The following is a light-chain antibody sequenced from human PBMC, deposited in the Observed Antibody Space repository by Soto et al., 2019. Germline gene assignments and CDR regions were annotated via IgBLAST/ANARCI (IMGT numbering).Light chain of an antibody. Sequence: DIQITQSPPALSASVGDRVTITCRASPDIRPFVARYQHKPGKAPKLLIYAASTLQSGIPSRFRGSGSGTDFPLTINSLQPEDGATYSCQKYSSVPVFGPGTKVEIK. CDR3: QKYSSVPV. V-gene: IGKV1-27*01. CDR2: AAS. CDR1: PDIRPF. J-gene: IGKJ3*01.